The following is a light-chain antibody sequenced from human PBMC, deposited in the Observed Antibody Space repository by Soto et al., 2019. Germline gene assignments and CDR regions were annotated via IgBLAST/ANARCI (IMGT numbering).Light chain of an antibody. J-gene: IGLJ1*01. CDR3: QTWGTGL. V-gene: IGLV4-69*01. CDR1: SGHSSYA. CDR2: LNSDGSH. Sequence: QSALTQSPSASASLGASVKLTCTLSSGHSSYAIAWHQQQPEKGPRYLMKLNSDGSHSKGDGIPDRFSGSSSGAERYLTISSLQSEDEADYYCQTWGTGLLGTGTKLTVL.